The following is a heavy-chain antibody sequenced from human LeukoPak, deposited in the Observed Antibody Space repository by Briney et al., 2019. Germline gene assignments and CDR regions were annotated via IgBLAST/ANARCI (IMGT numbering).Heavy chain of an antibody. Sequence: SQTLSLTCAISGDSVSSSDAAWNWIRQSPSRGLEWLGRTYFRSKWYNNYAVSLKSRIIINPDTSKNQFTLHLNSVTPEDTAVYYCVGASYDSSGYFNFDYWGQGTLVTVSS. CDR3: VGASYDSSGYFNFDY. J-gene: IGHJ4*02. CDR1: GDSVSSSDAA. V-gene: IGHV6-1*01. CDR2: TYFRSKWYN. D-gene: IGHD3-22*01.